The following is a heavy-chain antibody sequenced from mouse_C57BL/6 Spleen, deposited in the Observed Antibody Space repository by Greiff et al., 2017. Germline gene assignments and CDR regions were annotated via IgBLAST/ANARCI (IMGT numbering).Heavy chain of an antibody. CDR1: GFSLTSYG. CDR2: IWSGGST. V-gene: IGHV2-2*01. J-gene: IGHJ4*01. Sequence: VKLMESGPGLVQPSQSLSITCTVSGFSLTSYGVHWVRQSPGKGLEWLGVIWSGGSTDYNAAFISRLSISKDNSKSQVFFKMNSLQADDTAIYYCARTITTVVALYYYAMDYWGQGTSVTVSS. D-gene: IGHD1-1*01. CDR3: ARTITTVVALYYYAMDY.